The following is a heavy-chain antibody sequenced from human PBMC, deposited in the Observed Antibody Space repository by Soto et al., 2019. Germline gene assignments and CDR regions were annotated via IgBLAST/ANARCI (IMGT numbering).Heavy chain of an antibody. J-gene: IGHJ6*02. V-gene: IGHV1-2*04. Sequence: QLVQSGAEVKNPGASVKVSCTTSGYTFTDYYIHWVRQAPGQGLEWMGWINPNSGGTNYAQKVQGWVTMTRDPSVSTAYMELSRLTSDDTAVYYCARDILNSNYGLDYYYYGMDVWGQGTTVTVSS. CDR1: GYTFTDYY. CDR2: INPNSGGT. CDR3: ARDILNSNYGLDYYYYGMDV. D-gene: IGHD4-4*01.